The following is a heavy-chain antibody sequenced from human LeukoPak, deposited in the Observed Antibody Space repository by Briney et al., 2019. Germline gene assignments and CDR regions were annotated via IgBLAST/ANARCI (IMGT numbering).Heavy chain of an antibody. D-gene: IGHD3-10*01. J-gene: IGHJ6*03. V-gene: IGHV4-59*01. Sequence: SETLSLTCTVSGGSISSYYWSWIRQPPGKGLDWIGYIYYSGSTNYNPSLKSRVTISVDTSKNQFSLKLSSVTAANTAVYYCARVPVLRFGKHYYYYMDVWGKGTTLTVSS. CDR3: ARVPVLRFGKHYYYYMDV. CDR1: GGSISSYY. CDR2: IYYSGST.